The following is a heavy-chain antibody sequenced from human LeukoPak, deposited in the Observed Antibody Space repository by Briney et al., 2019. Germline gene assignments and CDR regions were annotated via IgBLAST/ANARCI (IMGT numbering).Heavy chain of an antibody. D-gene: IGHD6-19*01. CDR3: TSRYTSGWYNF. CDR1: GFTVSRNY. J-gene: IGHJ4*02. V-gene: IGHV3-53*01. Sequence: GGSLRLSCAASGFTVSRNYMGWVRQVPGKGLEWVSVIRSSGTTDYAVSVKGRFTISRDSSKNTLYLQMNSLRAEDTAVYYCTSRYTSGWYNFWGQGTLVTVSS. CDR2: IRSSGTT.